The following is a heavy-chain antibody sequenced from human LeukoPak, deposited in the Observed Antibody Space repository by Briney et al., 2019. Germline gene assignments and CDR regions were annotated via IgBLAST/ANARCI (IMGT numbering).Heavy chain of an antibody. CDR3: ARTCWGARPSCFDY. Sequence: GASVKVSCKASGYTFTSYYMHWVRQAPGQGLEWMGGIIPIFGTANYAQKFQGRVTITTDESTSTAYMELSSLRSEDTAVYYCARTCWGARPSCFDYWGQGTLVTVSS. CDR1: GYTFTSYY. D-gene: IGHD6-6*01. J-gene: IGHJ4*02. CDR2: IIPIFGTA. V-gene: IGHV1-69*05.